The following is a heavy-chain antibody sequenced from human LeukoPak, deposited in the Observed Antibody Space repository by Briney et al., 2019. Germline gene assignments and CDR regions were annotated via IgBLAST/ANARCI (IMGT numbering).Heavy chain of an antibody. CDR3: ARDGGGISFGVFDY. V-gene: IGHV4-61*02. CDR2: IYTSGST. J-gene: IGHJ4*02. CDR1: GGSISSGSYY. D-gene: IGHD3-10*01. Sequence: SETLSLTCTVSGGSISSGSYYWRWLRQPAGNGLEWIGRIYTSGSTNYNPSLKSRVTISVDTSKNQFSLKLSSVTAADTAVYYWARDGGGISFGVFDYWGQGTLVTVSS.